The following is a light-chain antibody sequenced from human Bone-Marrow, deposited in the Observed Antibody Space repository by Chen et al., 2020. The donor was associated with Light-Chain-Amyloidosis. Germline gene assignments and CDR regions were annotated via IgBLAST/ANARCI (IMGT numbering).Light chain of an antibody. CDR1: NIGSTS. CDR3: QVWDSSSDRPV. Sequence: SYVLTQPSSVSVAPGQTATIACGGNNIGSTSVHWYQQTPGQAPLLVVYDDSDRPSGIPERLSGCNSGNTSTLTSSRVEAGDKADNYCQVWDSSSDRPVFGGGTKLTVL. J-gene: IGLJ3*02. V-gene: IGLV3-21*02. CDR2: DDS.